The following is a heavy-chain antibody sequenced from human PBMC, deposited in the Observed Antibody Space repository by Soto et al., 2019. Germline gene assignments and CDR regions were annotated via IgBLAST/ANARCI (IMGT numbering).Heavy chain of an antibody. V-gene: IGHV5-51*01. CDR2: MYPGDSDT. D-gene: IGHD3-3*01. CDR1: GYDFNTNW. J-gene: IGHJ4*02. CDR3: ARLPQDCNKTSCYYADH. Sequence: PGESLKISCRGSGYDFNTNWFGWVRQLPGRGLEWVGIMYPGDSDTRYNPSLQGHVTLSVDVTVSTAFLQWRSLETSDTGMYFCARLPQDCNKTSCYYADHWGQGTQVTVSS.